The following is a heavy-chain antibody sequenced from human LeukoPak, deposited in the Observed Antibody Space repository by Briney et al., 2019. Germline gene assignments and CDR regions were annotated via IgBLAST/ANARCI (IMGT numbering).Heavy chain of an antibody. D-gene: IGHD2-2*01. CDR3: AKALGVPAVTGGLYYFDY. CDR2: ISGSGGST. J-gene: IGHJ4*02. V-gene: IGHV3-23*01. CDR1: GFTFSSYA. Sequence: GGSLRLSCAASGFTFSSYAMSWVRQAPGKGLEWVSAISGSGGSTYYADSVKGRFTISRDNSKDTLYLQMNSLRAEDTAVYYCAKALGVPAVTGGLYYFDYWGQGTLVTVSS.